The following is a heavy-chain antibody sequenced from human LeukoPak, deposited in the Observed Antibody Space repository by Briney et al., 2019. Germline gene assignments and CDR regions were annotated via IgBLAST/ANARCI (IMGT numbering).Heavy chain of an antibody. Sequence: ASVKVSCKASGYTFTSYDINWVRQATGQGLEWMGWMNPNSRNTGYAQKFQGRVTMTRNTSISTAYMELNSLRSEDTAVYYCARAPDWSSDWSGYYFDYWGQGTLVTVSS. D-gene: IGHD6-19*01. V-gene: IGHV1-8*01. CDR1: GYTFTSYD. J-gene: IGHJ4*02. CDR3: ARAPDWSSDWSGYYFDY. CDR2: MNPNSRNT.